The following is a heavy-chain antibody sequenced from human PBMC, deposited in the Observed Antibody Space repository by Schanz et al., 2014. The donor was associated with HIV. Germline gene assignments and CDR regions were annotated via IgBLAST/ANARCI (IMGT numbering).Heavy chain of an antibody. V-gene: IGHV3-74*01. J-gene: IGHJ6*02. CDR2: INSDGSST. CDR3: ARDRMTANWKNSMDL. Sequence: EVQLVESGGGLVQPGGSLRLSCAASGFTFSTYWMHWVRQAPGKGLVWVSRINSDGSSTSYADSVKGRFTISRDNSKNTLYLQMNSLRAEDTAVYYCARDRMTANWKNSMDLWGQGTTVTVSS. D-gene: IGHD2-21*02. CDR1: GFTFSTYW.